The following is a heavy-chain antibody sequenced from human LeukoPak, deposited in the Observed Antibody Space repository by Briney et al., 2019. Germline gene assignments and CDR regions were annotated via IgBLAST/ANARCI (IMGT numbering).Heavy chain of an antibody. V-gene: IGHV3-30*02. CDR1: GFTFSSYG. Sequence: GGSLRLSCAASGFTFSSYGMHWVRQAPGKGLEWVAFIRYDGSNKYYADSVKGRFTISRDNSKNTLYLQMNSLRAEDTAVYYCAKDHRRWELPGVYYFDYWGQGTLVTVSS. CDR2: IRYDGSNK. D-gene: IGHD1-26*01. CDR3: AKDHRRWELPGVYYFDY. J-gene: IGHJ4*02.